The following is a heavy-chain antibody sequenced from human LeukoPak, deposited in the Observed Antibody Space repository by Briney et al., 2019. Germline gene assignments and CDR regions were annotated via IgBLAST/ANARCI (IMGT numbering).Heavy chain of an antibody. CDR3: ARGGPFERYDSSGYSSES. CDR1: GYTFANYD. CDR2: MNPNSGNT. D-gene: IGHD3-22*01. J-gene: IGHJ4*02. Sequence: ASVNVSCKVSGYTFANYDTNWGRPATGQGLEWMGWMNPNSGNTGYAQKSQGRVPLTRNPSITTAHMALTLRRSEDTALYSCARGGPFERYDSSGYSSESWGQGTLVTVSS. V-gene: IGHV1-8*01.